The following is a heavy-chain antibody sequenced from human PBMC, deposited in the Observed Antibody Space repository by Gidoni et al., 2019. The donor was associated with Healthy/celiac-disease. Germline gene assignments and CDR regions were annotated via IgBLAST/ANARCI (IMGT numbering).Heavy chain of an antibody. CDR2: ISSSSSTI. CDR1: GFTFSSHS. Sequence: EVQLVASGGGLVQPGGSLRLSCAASGFTFSSHSMNWVRQAPGKGLELVSYISSSSSTIYYADSVKGRFTISRDNAKNSLYLQMNSLRDEDTAVYYCARGVTGDYYYYYGMDVWGQGTTVTVSS. D-gene: IGHD2-21*02. V-gene: IGHV3-48*02. CDR3: ARGVTGDYYYYYGMDV. J-gene: IGHJ6*02.